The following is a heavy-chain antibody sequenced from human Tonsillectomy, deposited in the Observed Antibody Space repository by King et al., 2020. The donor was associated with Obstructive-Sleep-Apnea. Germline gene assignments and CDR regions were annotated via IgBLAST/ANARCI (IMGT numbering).Heavy chain of an antibody. CDR2: ISYDGSNK. CDR3: ARDDDQLGGSGGEFEY. CDR1: GFTFRSYA. J-gene: IGHJ4*02. Sequence: VQLVESGGGVVQPGRSLRLSCTGSGFTFRSYAMHWVRQAPGKGLEWVAIISYDGSNKFYADSVKGRLTISRDNSKNTVYLQMNSLRPEDTAVYYCARDDDQLGGSGGEFEYWGQGTLVTVSS. D-gene: IGHD3-10*01. V-gene: IGHV3-30-3*01.